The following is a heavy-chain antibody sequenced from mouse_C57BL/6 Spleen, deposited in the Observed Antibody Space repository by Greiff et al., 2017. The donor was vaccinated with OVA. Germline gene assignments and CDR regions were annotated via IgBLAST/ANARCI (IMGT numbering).Heavy chain of an antibody. D-gene: IGHD1-1*01. CDR1: GYSFTDYN. Sequence: EVKLQESGPELVKPGASVKISCKASGYSFTDYNMNWVKQSNGKSLEWIGVINPNYGTTSYNQKFKGKATLTVDQSSSTAYMQLNSLTSEDSAVYYCAREGQGYGSSYGYFDVWGTGTTVTVSS. J-gene: IGHJ1*03. CDR2: INPNYGTT. CDR3: AREGQGYGSSYGYFDV. V-gene: IGHV1-39*01.